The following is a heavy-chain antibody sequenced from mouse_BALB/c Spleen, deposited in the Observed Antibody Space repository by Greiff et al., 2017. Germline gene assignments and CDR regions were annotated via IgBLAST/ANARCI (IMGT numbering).Heavy chain of an antibody. CDR1: GYSITSDYA. J-gene: IGHJ2*01. V-gene: IGHV3-2*02. CDR3: ARLNSQFDY. Sequence: EVKLQESGPGLVKPSQSLSLTCTVTGYSITSDYAWNWIRQFPGNKLEWMGYISYSGSTSYNPSLKSRISITRDTSKNQFFLQLNSVTTEDTATYYCARLNSQFDYWGQGTTLTVSS. CDR2: ISYSGST.